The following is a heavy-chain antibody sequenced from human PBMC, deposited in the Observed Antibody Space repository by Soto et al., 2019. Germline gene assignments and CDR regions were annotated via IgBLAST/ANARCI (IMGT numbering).Heavy chain of an antibody. CDR3: ASKRWGGLDY. CDR1: GFTFSSYE. D-gene: IGHD3-3*01. CDR2: ISSSGSTI. Sequence: EVQLVESGGGLVQPGGSLRLSCAASGFTFSSYEMNWVRQAPGKGLEWVSYISSSGSTIYYADSVKGRFTISRDNAKNSLYLQMNSLRAEDTAVYYCASKRWGGLDYWGQGTLVTVSS. J-gene: IGHJ4*02. V-gene: IGHV3-48*03.